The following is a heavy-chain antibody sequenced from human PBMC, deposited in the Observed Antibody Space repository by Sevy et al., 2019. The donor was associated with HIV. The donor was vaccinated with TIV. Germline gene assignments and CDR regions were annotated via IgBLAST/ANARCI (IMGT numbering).Heavy chain of an antibody. V-gene: IGHV4-59*08. CDR2: IYYNGHI. J-gene: IGHJ4*02. CDR1: GVTIISLY. CDR3: AGENAWGRGYS. Sequence: SETLSLTCTVSGVTIISLYWNWIRQPPGKGLEWIANIYYNGHINYNPSLKSRVTLSLDTSKNQFSLRLSSVTAADTAMYYCAGENAWGRGYSWGQGTLVTVSS. D-gene: IGHD1-26*01.